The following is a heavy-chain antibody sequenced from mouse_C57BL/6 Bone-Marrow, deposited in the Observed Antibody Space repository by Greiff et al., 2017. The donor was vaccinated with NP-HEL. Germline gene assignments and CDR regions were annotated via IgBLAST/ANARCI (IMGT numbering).Heavy chain of an antibody. CDR3: ARDGYYVSSRYWYYDV. CDR2: FHPYNDDT. V-gene: IGHV1-47*01. CDR1: GYTFTTYP. Sequence: VQLQQSGAELVKPGASVKMSCKASGYTFTTYPIEWMKQNHGKSLEWIGNFHPYNDDTKYNEKFKGKATLTVEKSSSTVYVELSRLTSDDSAVYVCARDGYYVSSRYWYYDVWGTGATVTVSS. D-gene: IGHD1-1*01. J-gene: IGHJ1*03.